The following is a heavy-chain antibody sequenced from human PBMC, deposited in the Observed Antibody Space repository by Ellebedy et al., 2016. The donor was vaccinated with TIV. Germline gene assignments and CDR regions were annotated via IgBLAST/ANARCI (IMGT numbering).Heavy chain of an antibody. CDR3: ARDSLLRRYFQH. V-gene: IGHV3-33*08. J-gene: IGHJ1*01. CDR2: IWYDGSNK. D-gene: IGHD3-16*01. CDR1: GFTFSSYG. Sequence: GESLKISCAASGFTFSSYGMHWVRQAPGKGLEWVAVIWYDGSNKYYADSVKGRFTISRDNSKNTLYLQMNSLRAEDTAVYYCARDSLLRRYFQHWGQGTLVTVSS.